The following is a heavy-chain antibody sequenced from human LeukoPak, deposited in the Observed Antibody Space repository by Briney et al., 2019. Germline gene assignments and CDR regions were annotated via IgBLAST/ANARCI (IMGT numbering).Heavy chain of an antibody. CDR1: GFTFSSYW. V-gene: IGHV3-7*01. Sequence: SGGSLRLSCAASGFTFSSYWMSWVRQAPGKGLEWVANIKQDGSEKYYVDSVKGRFTISRDNAKNSLYLQMNSLGAEDTAVYYCARGRYDFWSGYSTAMDYWGQGTLVTVSS. CDR2: IKQDGSEK. J-gene: IGHJ4*02. CDR3: ARGRYDFWSGYSTAMDY. D-gene: IGHD3-3*01.